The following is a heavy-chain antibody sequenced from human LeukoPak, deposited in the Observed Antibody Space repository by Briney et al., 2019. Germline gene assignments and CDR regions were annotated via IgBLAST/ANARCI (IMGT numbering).Heavy chain of an antibody. Sequence: SETLSLTCTVSGGSISSSSYYWGWIRQPPGKGLEWIGSIYYSGSTYYNPSLKSRVTISVDTSKNQFALKLSSVTAADTAVYYCARQGKEGGLLWFGESSGYYYYMDVWGKGTTVTISS. CDR1: GGSISSSSYY. D-gene: IGHD3-10*01. J-gene: IGHJ6*03. CDR3: ARQGKEGGLLWFGESSGYYYYMDV. CDR2: IYYSGST. V-gene: IGHV4-39*01.